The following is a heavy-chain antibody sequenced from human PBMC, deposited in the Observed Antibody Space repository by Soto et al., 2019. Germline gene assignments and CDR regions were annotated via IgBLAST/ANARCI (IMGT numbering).Heavy chain of an antibody. D-gene: IGHD6-13*01. CDR2: IRSKAYGGTT. Sequence: GGSLRLSCTASGFTFGDYAMSWFRQAPGKGLEWVGFIRSKAYGGTTEYAASVKGRFTISRDDSKSIAYLQMNSLKTEDTAVYYCTRDGAAGPPWGWDYYYYMDVWGKGTTVTVS. CDR3: TRDGAAGPPWGWDYYYYMDV. CDR1: GFTFGDYA. J-gene: IGHJ6*03. V-gene: IGHV3-49*03.